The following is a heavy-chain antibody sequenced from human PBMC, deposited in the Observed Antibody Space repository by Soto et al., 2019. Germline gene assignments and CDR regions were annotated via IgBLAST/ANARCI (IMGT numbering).Heavy chain of an antibody. CDR2: IYPGDSDT. Sequence: PGESLKISCKCSGYSFTSYWIGLVRQMPGKGLELMGIIYPGDSDTRYSPSFQGQVTISADKSISTAYLQWSSLKASDTAMYYCARTAAAGKYYYGMDVWGQGTTVTV. D-gene: IGHD6-13*01. V-gene: IGHV5-51*01. CDR3: ARTAAAGKYYYGMDV. CDR1: GYSFTSYW. J-gene: IGHJ6*02.